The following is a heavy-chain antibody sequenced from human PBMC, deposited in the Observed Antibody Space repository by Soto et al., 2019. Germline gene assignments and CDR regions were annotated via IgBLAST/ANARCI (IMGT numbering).Heavy chain of an antibody. D-gene: IGHD3-9*01. J-gene: IGHJ4*02. CDR1: GFTFGGYG. V-gene: IGHV3-9*01. CDR2: ISWNSGSI. Sequence: PGGSLRLSCAASGFTFGGYGMHWVRQAPGKGLEWVSGISWNSGSIGYADSVKGRFTISRDNAKNSLYLQMNRLRDEDTALYYCAKDRGYDILTDLEFDYWGQGTMVTVSS. CDR3: AKDRGYDILTDLEFDY.